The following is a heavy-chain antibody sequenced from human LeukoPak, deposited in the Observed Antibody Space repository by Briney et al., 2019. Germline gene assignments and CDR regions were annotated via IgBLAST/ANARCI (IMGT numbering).Heavy chain of an antibody. CDR3: AKVDGDGSGYPFDY. Sequence: GGSLRLSCAASGFTFSSYAMSWVRQAPGKGLEWVSSISGSGDSTYYADSMKGRFTISRDNSKNTLYLQMYNLRAEDTAVYYCAKVDGDGSGYPFDYWGQGTLVTVSS. V-gene: IGHV3-23*01. J-gene: IGHJ4*02. CDR2: ISGSGDST. D-gene: IGHD3-22*01. CDR1: GFTFSSYA.